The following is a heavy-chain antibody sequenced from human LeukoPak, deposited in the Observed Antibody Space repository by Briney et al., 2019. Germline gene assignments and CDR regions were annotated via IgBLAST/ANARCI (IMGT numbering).Heavy chain of an antibody. CDR2: IWYDGSNK. CDR1: GFTFSSYG. J-gene: IGHJ5*02. CDR3: ARDEVAAAARYNWSDP. D-gene: IGHD6-13*01. Sequence: PGGSLRLSCAASGFTFSSYGMHWVRQAPGKGLEWVAVIWYDGSNKYYADSVKGRFTISRDNSKNTLYLQMNSLRAEDTAVYYCARDEVAAAARYNWSDPWGQGTLVTVSS. V-gene: IGHV3-33*01.